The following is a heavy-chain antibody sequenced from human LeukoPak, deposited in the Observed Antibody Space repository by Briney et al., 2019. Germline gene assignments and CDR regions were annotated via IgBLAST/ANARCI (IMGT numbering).Heavy chain of an antibody. J-gene: IGHJ4*02. CDR3: ARGRVPGAFDY. D-gene: IGHD7-27*01. V-gene: IGHV4-34*01. CDR2: INHSGST. Sequence: SETLSLTCAVYGGSFSGYYWSWIRQPPGKGLEWIGEINHSGSTNYNPSLKSRVTISVDTSKNQFSLKLSSVTAADTAVYYCARGRVPGAFDYWGQGTLVTVSS. CDR1: GGSFSGYY.